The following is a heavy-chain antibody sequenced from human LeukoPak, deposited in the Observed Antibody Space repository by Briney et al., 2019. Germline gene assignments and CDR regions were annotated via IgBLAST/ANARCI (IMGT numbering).Heavy chain of an antibody. V-gene: IGHV3-30*02. CDR3: AKDGKSYGDYSIDY. D-gene: IGHD4-17*01. CDR2: IRYDGSNK. CDR1: GFTFSSYG. J-gene: IGHJ4*02. Sequence: GGSLRLSCAASGFTFSSYGMHWVRQAPGKGLEGVIVIRYDGSNKYYAESVKGRFTISRDNSKNTLYLQMNSLRAEDTAVYYCAKDGKSYGDYSIDYWGQGTLVTVSS.